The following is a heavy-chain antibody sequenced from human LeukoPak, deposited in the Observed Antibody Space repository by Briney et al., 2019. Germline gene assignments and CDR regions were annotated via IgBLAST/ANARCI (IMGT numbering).Heavy chain of an antibody. Sequence: GGSLRLSCAASGFTFSSYAMHWVRQAPGKGLEWAAVISYDGSNKYYADSVKGRFTISRDNSKNTLYLQMNSLRAEGTAVYYCNIRTWSSGRDAFDIWGQGTMVTVSS. CDR3: NIRTWSSGRDAFDI. CDR2: ISYDGSNK. D-gene: IGHD3-22*01. CDR1: GFTFSSYA. J-gene: IGHJ3*02. V-gene: IGHV3-30-3*01.